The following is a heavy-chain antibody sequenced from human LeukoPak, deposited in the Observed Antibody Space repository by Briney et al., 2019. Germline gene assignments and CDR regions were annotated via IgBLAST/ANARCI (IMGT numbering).Heavy chain of an antibody. CDR1: GYTFTGYY. V-gene: IGHV1-2*02. D-gene: IGHD6-13*01. J-gene: IGHJ5*02. CDR3: ARGIAAQFDP. CDR2: SNPNSGGT. Sequence: ASVKVSCKASGYTFTGYYIHWVRQAPGQGLAWMGWSNPNSGGTNYAQKFQGRVTMTRDTSISTAYMELSRLRSDDTAVYYCARGIAAQFDPWGQGTLVTVSS.